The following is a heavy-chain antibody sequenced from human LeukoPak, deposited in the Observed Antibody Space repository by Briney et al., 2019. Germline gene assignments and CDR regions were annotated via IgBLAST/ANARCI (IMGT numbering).Heavy chain of an antibody. CDR2: ISGSGGST. Sequence: GGSLRLFCAASGFTFSSYAMSWVRQAPGKGLEWVSAISGSGGSTYYADSVKGRFTISRDNSKDTLYLQMNSRRAEDTAVYYCAKDTLSSTSPCDYWGQGTPVTVSS. J-gene: IGHJ4*02. V-gene: IGHV3-23*01. CDR1: GFTFSSYA. CDR3: AKDTLSSTSPCDY. D-gene: IGHD2-2*01.